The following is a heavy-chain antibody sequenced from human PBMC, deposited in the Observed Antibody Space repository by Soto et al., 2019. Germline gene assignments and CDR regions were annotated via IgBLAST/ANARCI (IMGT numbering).Heavy chain of an antibody. CDR2: IYYSGST. J-gene: IGHJ6*02. CDR3: ARKYDFWSGRWYYYYYGMDV. Sequence: PSETLSLTCTVSGGSISSSSYYWGWIRQPPGKGLEWIGSIYYSGSTYYNPSLKSRVTISVDTSKNQFSLKLSSVTAADTAAYYCARKYDFWSGRWYYYYYGMDVWGQGTTVTVSS. V-gene: IGHV4-39*01. CDR1: GGSISSSSYY. D-gene: IGHD3-3*01.